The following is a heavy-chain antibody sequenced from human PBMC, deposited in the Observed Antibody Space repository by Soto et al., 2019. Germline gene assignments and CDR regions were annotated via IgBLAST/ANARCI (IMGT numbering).Heavy chain of an antibody. CDR3: ARGLKSCSGGSCYLSYYYYYYMDV. Sequence: ASVKVSCKASGYTFTSYDINWVRQATGQGLEWMGWMNPNSGNTGYAQKFQGRVTMTRNTSISTAYMELSSLRSEDTALYYCARGLKSCSGGSCYLSYYYYYYMDVWGKGTTVTVSS. J-gene: IGHJ6*03. CDR2: MNPNSGNT. D-gene: IGHD2-15*01. V-gene: IGHV1-8*01. CDR1: GYTFTSYD.